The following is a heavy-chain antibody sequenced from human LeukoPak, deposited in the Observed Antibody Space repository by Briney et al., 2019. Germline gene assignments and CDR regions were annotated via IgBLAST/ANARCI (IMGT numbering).Heavy chain of an antibody. CDR1: GGSISSSSYY. D-gene: IGHD1-26*01. CDR3: ARDIVETTHFDY. Sequence: SETLSLTCTVSGGSISSSSYYWGWIRQPPGKGLEWIGSIYYSGSTYYNPSLKSRVTISVDTSKNRFSLKLSSVTAADTAVYYCARDIVETTHFDYWGQGTLVTVSS. CDR2: IYYSGST. J-gene: IGHJ4*02. V-gene: IGHV4-39*07.